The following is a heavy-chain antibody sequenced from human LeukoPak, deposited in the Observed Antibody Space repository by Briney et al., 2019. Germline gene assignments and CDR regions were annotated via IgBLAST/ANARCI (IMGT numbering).Heavy chain of an antibody. CDR3: ATGEGSETIDY. D-gene: IGHD3-10*01. CDR1: GGSISSSNW. J-gene: IGHJ4*02. Sequence: SETLSLTCAVSGGSISSSNWWSWVRQPPGKGLEWIGEIYHSGSTNYNPSLKSRVTISVDTSKNQFSLKLSSVTAADTAVYYCATGEGSETIDYWGQGTLVTVSS. CDR2: IYHSGST. V-gene: IGHV4-4*02.